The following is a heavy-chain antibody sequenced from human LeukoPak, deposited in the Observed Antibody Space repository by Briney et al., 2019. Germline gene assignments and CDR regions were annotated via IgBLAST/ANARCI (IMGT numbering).Heavy chain of an antibody. CDR1: GYTLTTYD. Sequence: ASVKVSCKASGYTLTTYDINWVRQATGQGLEWIGWMNPNSGNTGYAQKFQGRVSITRDISISTAYMELSSLRSEDTAVYYCARDCGGNSGWFDPWGQGTLVTVSS. V-gene: IGHV1-8*03. D-gene: IGHD4-23*01. CDR2: MNPNSGNT. J-gene: IGHJ5*02. CDR3: ARDCGGNSGWFDP.